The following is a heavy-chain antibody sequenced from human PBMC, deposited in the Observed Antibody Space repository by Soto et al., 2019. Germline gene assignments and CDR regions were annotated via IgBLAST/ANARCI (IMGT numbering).Heavy chain of an antibody. CDR2: IWSAGLT. CDR1: GFTVSSKY. CDR3: ARELPPDL. J-gene: IGHJ5*02. Sequence: GGSLRLSCAASGFTVSSKYMNWVRQAPGKGLEWVSIIWSAGLTYYADSVRGRFTISRDISKNILFLQMNNLRAEDSAIYYCARELPPDLWGQGTMLTV. V-gene: IGHV3-53*01. D-gene: IGHD2-15*01.